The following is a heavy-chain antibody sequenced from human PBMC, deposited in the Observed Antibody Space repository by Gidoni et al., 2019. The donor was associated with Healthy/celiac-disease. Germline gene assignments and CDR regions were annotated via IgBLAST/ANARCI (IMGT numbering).Heavy chain of an antibody. CDR3: ARGWGAIWFGELFVGY. V-gene: IGHV1-3*01. CDR2: INAGNGNT. J-gene: IGHJ4*02. D-gene: IGHD3-10*01. Sequence: LEWMGWINAGNGNTKYSQKFQGRVTITRDTSASTAYMELSSLRSEDTAVYYCARGWGAIWFGELFVGYWGQGTLVTVSS.